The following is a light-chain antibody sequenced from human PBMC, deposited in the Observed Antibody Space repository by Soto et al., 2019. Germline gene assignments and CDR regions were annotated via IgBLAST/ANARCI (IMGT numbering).Light chain of an antibody. CDR3: ASWDDSLNGPV. CDR1: SSNIGNNY. J-gene: IGLJ3*02. V-gene: IGLV1-47*01. Sequence: QSVLTQPPSASVTPGQWVTISCSGSSSNIGNNYVFWYQQFPGMAPKLLIYRNNQRPSGVPDRFSGSKSGTSASLAIAGLRSEDESDYYCASWDDSLNGPVFGGGIQLTVL. CDR2: RNN.